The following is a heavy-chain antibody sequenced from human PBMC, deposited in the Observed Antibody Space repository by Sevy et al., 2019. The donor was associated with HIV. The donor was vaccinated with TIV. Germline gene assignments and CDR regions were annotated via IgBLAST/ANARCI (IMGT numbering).Heavy chain of an antibody. J-gene: IGHJ6*02. CDR3: AKEPVMVVDYYSMDV. V-gene: IGHV3-23*01. D-gene: IGHD2-8*02. Sequence: GGSLRLSCAASGFTFSSYAMSWVRQAPGKGLEWVSTISGSGGSTYYADSVKGRFTISRDNFKNTLYLQMNSLRAEDTAVYYCAKEPVMVVDYYSMDVWGQGTTVTVSS. CDR2: ISGSGGST. CDR1: GFTFSSYA.